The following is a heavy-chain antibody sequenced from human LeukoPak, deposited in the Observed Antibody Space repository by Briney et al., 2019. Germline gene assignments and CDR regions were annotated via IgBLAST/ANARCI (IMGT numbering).Heavy chain of an antibody. CDR2: INHSGST. J-gene: IGHJ4*02. V-gene: IGHV4-34*01. CDR1: GGSFSGYY. Sequence: PSETLSLTCAVYGGSFSGYYWSWIRQPPGKGLEWIGEINHSGSTNYNPSLKSRVTISVDTSKNQFSLKLSSVTAADTAVYYCASSSWTTAGGLDYWGQGTLVTVSS. D-gene: IGHD6-13*01. CDR3: ASSSWTTAGGLDY.